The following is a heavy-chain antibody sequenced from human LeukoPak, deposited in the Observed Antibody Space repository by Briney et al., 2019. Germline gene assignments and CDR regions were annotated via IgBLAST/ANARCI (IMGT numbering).Heavy chain of an antibody. V-gene: IGHV4-61*02. CDR2: IYTSGST. D-gene: IGHD1-26*01. Sequence: SQTLSLTCTVSGGSISSGSYYWSWIRQPAGKGLEWIGSIYTSGSTNYNPSLKSRVTISVDTSKNQFSLKLSSVTAADTAVYYCARVRSGTYSDQYYFDFWGQGTLVTVSP. CDR3: ARVRSGTYSDQYYFDF. CDR1: GGSISSGSYY. J-gene: IGHJ4*02.